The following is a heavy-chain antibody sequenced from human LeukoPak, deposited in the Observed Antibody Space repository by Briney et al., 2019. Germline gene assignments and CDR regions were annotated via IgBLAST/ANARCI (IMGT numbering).Heavy chain of an antibody. D-gene: IGHD3-10*01. CDR3: ARELFDFDY. V-gene: IGHV3-23*01. J-gene: IGHJ4*02. Sequence: GGSLRLSCAVSGFTFSNYAMTWVRQAPGKGLEGVSEITGSGNSTYYADSVKGRFTISRDNSKNTLYLPMNSLRAEDTAVYYCARELFDFDYWGQGTLVTVSS. CDR1: GFTFSNYA. CDR2: ITGSGNST.